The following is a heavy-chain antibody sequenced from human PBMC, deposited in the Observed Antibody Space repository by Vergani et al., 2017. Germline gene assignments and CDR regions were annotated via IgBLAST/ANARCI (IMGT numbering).Heavy chain of an antibody. CDR3: ARHRRELLVPDVDY. CDR1: GGTFSSYA. Sequence: QVQLVQSGAEVKKPGASVKVSCKASGGTFSSYAITWVRQAPGQGLEWMGRIIPILGIANYAQKFQGRVTITADKSTSTAYMELSSLRSEDTAVYYCARHRRELLVPDVDYWGQGTLVTVSS. D-gene: IGHD1-26*01. CDR2: IIPILGIA. J-gene: IGHJ4*02. V-gene: IGHV1-69*04.